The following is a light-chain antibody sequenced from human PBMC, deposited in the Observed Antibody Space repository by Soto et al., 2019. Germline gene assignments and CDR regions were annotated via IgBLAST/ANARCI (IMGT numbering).Light chain of an antibody. V-gene: IGLV6-57*04. CDR2: EDS. CDR1: SGSIASDY. CDR3: QSVDGKDVV. J-gene: IGLJ2*01. Sequence: NFMLTQPHSVPESPGQTVTISCTRSSGSIASDYVQWYQQRPGSAPINVIFEDSQRPSGVPDRFSGSIDSSSNSASLTISRLTTEDAADYYCQSVDGKDVVFGGGTKLTVL.